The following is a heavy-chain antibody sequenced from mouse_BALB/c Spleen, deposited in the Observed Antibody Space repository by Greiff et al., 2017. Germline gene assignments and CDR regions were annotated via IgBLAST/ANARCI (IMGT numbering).Heavy chain of an antibody. CDR2: ISSGSSTI. CDR1: GFTFSSFG. V-gene: IGHV5-17*02. CDR3: ARDPSYYGPDY. D-gene: IGHD1-2*01. Sequence: DVMLVESGGGLVQPGGSRKLSCAASGFTFSSFGMHWVRQAPEKGLEWVAYISSGSSTIYYADTVKGRFTISRDNPKNTLFLQMTSLRSEDTAMYYCARDPSYYGPDYWGQGTTLTVSS. J-gene: IGHJ2*01.